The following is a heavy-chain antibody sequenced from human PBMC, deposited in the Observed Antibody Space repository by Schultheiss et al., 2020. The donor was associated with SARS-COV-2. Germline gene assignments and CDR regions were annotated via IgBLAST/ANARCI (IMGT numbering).Heavy chain of an antibody. J-gene: IGHJ5*02. Sequence: SETLSLTCGVYGGSFSDYSWTWIRQPPGKGLEWIGEINHSGSTKYNPSLKSRVTILVDTSKNQFSLKLRFVTAADTAVYYCARQVVVALTENWFDPWGQGTLVTVSS. CDR3: ARQVVVALTENWFDP. CDR2: INHSGST. CDR1: GGSFSDYS. V-gene: IGHV4-34*01. D-gene: IGHD2-15*01.